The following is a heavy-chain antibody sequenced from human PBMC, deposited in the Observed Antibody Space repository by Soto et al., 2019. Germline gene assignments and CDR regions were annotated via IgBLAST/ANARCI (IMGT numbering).Heavy chain of an antibody. J-gene: IGHJ6*02. CDR1: GYTFTSYG. CDR2: ISAYNGKT. CDR3: ARRSDPPGYCSGGSCYPPDYYYYGMDV. Sequence: ASVKVSCKASGYTFTSYGISWVRQAPGQGLEWMGWISAYNGKTNYAQKLQGRVTITADESTSTAYMELSSLRSEDTAVYYCARRSDPPGYCSGGSCYPPDYYYYGMDVWGQGTTVTVSS. V-gene: IGHV1-18*01. D-gene: IGHD2-15*01.